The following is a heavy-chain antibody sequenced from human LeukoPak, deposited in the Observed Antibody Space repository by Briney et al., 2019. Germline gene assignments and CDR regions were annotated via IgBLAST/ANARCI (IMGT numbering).Heavy chain of an antibody. Sequence: SGTLSLTCAVYGGSFSGYYWSWIRQPPGKGLEWIGEINHSGSTNYNPSLKSRVTISVDTSKNQFSLKLSSVTAADTAVYYCVSRRCSGGSCYSYFDYWGQGTLVTVSS. D-gene: IGHD2-15*01. J-gene: IGHJ4*02. CDR1: GGSFSGYY. V-gene: IGHV4-34*01. CDR2: INHSGST. CDR3: VSRRCSGGSCYSYFDY.